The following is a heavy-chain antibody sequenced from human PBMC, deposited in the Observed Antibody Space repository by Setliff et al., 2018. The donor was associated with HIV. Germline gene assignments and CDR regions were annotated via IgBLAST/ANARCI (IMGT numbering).Heavy chain of an antibody. CDR3: VRNGNYYYYMDV. Sequence: GGSLRLSCAASGFTFSSCAMSWVRQAPGKGLEWVSVIYSDGNTYYADSVKGRFTVSRDNSKNTLHLQMNSLRGEDTAVYYCVRNGNYYYYMDVWGKGTTVTVS. V-gene: IGHV3-66*02. CDR2: IYSDGNT. CDR1: GFTFSSCA. J-gene: IGHJ6*03.